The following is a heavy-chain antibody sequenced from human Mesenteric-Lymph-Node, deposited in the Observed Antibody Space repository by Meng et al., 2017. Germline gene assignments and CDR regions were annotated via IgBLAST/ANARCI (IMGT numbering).Heavy chain of an antibody. CDR1: GYPFTSFA. CDR2: ISAYNGNR. J-gene: IGHJ4*02. D-gene: IGHD4-17*01. V-gene: IGHV1-18*01. Sequence: VQLVQSGDEVKKPGASVTVSCKASGYPFTSFAFSWVRQAPGQGLEWMGWISAYNGNRNYAQKLQGRVIMTTDASTSTAYMELRSLRSDDTAVYYCARDSTVTTLPYYFDYWGQGTLVTASS. CDR3: ARDSTVTTLPYYFDY.